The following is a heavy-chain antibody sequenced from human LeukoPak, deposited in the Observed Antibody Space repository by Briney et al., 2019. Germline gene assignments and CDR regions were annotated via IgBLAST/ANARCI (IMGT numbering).Heavy chain of an antibody. CDR3: ASGSYSSSWDIDY. J-gene: IGHJ4*02. CDR2: IYYSGST. D-gene: IGHD6-13*01. Sequence: PSETLSLTCTVSGGSISSGDYYWSWIRQPPGKGLEWIGYIYYSGSTYYNPSLKSRVTISVDTSKNQFSLKLSSVTAADTAVYYCASGSYSSSWDIDYWGQGTLVTVSS. V-gene: IGHV4-30-4*01. CDR1: GGSISSGDYY.